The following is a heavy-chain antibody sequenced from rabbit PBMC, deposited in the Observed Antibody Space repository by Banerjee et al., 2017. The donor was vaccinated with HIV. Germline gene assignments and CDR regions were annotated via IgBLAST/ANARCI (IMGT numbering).Heavy chain of an antibody. CDR2: IDTHSSGST. J-gene: IGHJ4*01. V-gene: IGHV1S45*01. D-gene: IGHD2-1*01. CDR3: ARGVTMTMVTFNL. Sequence: QQQLEESGGGLVKPEGSLTLTCTASGFSFSNKYVMCWVRQAPGKGLEWIACIDTHSSGSTYYANWAQGPFTISKTSSTTVTLQMTSLTAADTATYFCARGVTMTMVTFNLWGPGTLVTVS. CDR1: GFSFSNKYV.